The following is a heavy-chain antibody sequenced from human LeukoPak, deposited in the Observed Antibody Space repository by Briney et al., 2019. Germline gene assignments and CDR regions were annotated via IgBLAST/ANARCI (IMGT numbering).Heavy chain of an antibody. CDR3: AKGRGYSYGRGPYYFDY. D-gene: IGHD5-18*01. J-gene: IGHJ4*02. V-gene: IGHV3-9*01. CDR2: ISWNSGSI. Sequence: PGRSLRLSCAASGFTFDDYAMHWVRQAPGKGLGWVSGISWNSGSIGYADSVKGRFTISRDNAKNSLYLQMNSLRAEDTALYYCAKGRGYSYGRGPYYFDYWGQGTLVTVSS. CDR1: GFTFDDYA.